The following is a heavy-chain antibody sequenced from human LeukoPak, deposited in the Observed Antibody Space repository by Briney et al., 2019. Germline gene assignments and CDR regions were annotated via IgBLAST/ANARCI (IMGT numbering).Heavy chain of an antibody. D-gene: IGHD3-3*01. CDR3: ARERPHYDFWSGYYPVDY. CDR1: GYTLTSYG. Sequence: AASVKVSCKASGYTLTSYGISWVRQAPGQGLEWMGWISAYNGNTNYAQKIQGRVTMTTDTSTSTAYMELRSLRSDDTAVYYCARERPHYDFWSGYYPVDYWGQGTLVTVSS. V-gene: IGHV1-18*01. J-gene: IGHJ4*02. CDR2: ISAYNGNT.